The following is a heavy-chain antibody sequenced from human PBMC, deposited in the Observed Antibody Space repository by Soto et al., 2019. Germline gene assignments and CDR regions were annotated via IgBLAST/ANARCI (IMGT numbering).Heavy chain of an antibody. D-gene: IGHD2-15*01. Sequence: GGSLRLSCAASGFTFSSYAMHWVRQAPGKGLEWVAVISYDGSNKYYADSVKGRFTISRDNSKNTLYLQMNSLRAEDTAVYYCASEVVVVVAATLDAFDIWGQGTMVTVSS. CDR3: ASEVVVVVAATLDAFDI. V-gene: IGHV3-30-3*01. CDR2: ISYDGSNK. CDR1: GFTFSSYA. J-gene: IGHJ3*02.